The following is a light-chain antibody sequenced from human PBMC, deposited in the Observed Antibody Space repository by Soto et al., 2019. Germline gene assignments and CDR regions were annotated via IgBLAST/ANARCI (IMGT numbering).Light chain of an antibody. CDR3: SSYTSSSTLDV. CDR2: DVS. V-gene: IGLV2-14*01. Sequence: QSVLTQPASVSGSPGQSITISCTGTSSDVGGYNYVSWYQQHPGKAPKLMIHDVSNRPSGVSNRFSGSKSGNTASLTISGLQAEDEADYYCSSYTSSSTLDVFGTGTKVT. J-gene: IGLJ1*01. CDR1: SSDVGGYNY.